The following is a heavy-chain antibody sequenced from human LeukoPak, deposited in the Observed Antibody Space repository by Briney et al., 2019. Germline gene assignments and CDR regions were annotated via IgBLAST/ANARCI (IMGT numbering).Heavy chain of an antibody. CDR3: ARTRLGYCSGGSCYGYFQH. CDR1: GYTFTSYD. J-gene: IGHJ1*01. Sequence: GASVKVSCKASGYTFTSYDINWGRQATGQGLEWMGWMNPNSGNTGYAQKFQGRVTMTRNTSISTAYMELSSLRSEDTAVYYCARTRLGYCSGGSCYGYFQHWGQGTLVTVSS. V-gene: IGHV1-8*01. CDR2: MNPNSGNT. D-gene: IGHD2-15*01.